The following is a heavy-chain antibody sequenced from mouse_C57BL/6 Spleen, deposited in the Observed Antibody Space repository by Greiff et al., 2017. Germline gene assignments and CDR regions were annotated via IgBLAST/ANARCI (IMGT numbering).Heavy chain of an antibody. D-gene: IGHD1-1*01. V-gene: IGHV1-69*01. CDR3: ARSPYGYLDY. CDR2: IDPSDSYT. Sequence: VQLQQPGAELVMPGASVKLSCKASGYTFTSYWMHWVKQRPGQGLEWIGEIDPSDSYTNYNQKFKGKSTLTVDKSSSTAYMQLSSLTSEDSAVYYCARSPYGYLDYWGQGTTLTVSS. J-gene: IGHJ2*01. CDR1: GYTFTSYW.